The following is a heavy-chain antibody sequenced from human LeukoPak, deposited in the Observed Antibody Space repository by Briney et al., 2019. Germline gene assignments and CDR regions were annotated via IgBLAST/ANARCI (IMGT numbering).Heavy chain of an antibody. V-gene: IGHV2-5*01. Sequence: ESGPTLVKPTQTLTLTCTFSGFSLSTSGVGVGWIRQPPGKALEWLALIYWNDDERYSPSLKSRLTITKDTSKNQVVLTMTNMDPVDTATYYCTHRRLTYCSGGSCYDYWGQGTLVTVSS. D-gene: IGHD2-15*01. CDR3: THRRLTYCSGGSCYDY. J-gene: IGHJ4*02. CDR1: GFSLSTSGVG. CDR2: IYWNDDE.